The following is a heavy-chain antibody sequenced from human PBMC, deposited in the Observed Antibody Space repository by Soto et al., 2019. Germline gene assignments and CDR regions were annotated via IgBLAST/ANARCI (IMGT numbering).Heavy chain of an antibody. J-gene: IGHJ4*02. CDR2: IIPIFGTA. D-gene: IGHD3-22*01. CDR1: GGTFSSYA. CDR3: ARSTPKTVVVPSGTPLDY. Sequence: GASVKVSCKASGGTFSSYAISWVRQAPGQGLGWMGGIIPIFGTANYAQKFQRRVTITADESTSTAYMELSSLRSEDTAVCYCARSTPKTVVVPSGTPLDYLGQGSLVAVSA. V-gene: IGHV1-69*13.